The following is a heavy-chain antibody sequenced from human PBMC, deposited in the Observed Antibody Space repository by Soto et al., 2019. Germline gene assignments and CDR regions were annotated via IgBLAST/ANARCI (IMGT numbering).Heavy chain of an antibody. Sequence: GASLKVSCKASGYTFTSYAMHWVRQAPRQRLEWMGWINAGNGNTKYSQKFQGRVTITRDTSASTAYMELSSLRSEDTAVYYCARVRKRYNWNLNKLFDPWGQGTLVTVSS. CDR3: ARVRKRYNWNLNKLFDP. CDR1: GYTFTSYA. J-gene: IGHJ5*02. V-gene: IGHV1-3*01. D-gene: IGHD1-7*01. CDR2: INAGNGNT.